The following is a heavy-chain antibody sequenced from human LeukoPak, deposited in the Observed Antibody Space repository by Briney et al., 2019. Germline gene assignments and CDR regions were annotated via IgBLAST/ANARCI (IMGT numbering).Heavy chain of an antibody. Sequence: GGSLRPSCAASGFTFSSYEMNWVRQAPGKGLEWVSYISSSGSTIYYADSVKGRFTISRDNSKNTPYLQMNSLRAEDTAVYYCAKDLYSSSRFDPWGQGTLVTVSS. V-gene: IGHV3-48*03. J-gene: IGHJ5*02. D-gene: IGHD6-13*01. CDR3: AKDLYSSSRFDP. CDR2: ISSSGSTI. CDR1: GFTFSSYE.